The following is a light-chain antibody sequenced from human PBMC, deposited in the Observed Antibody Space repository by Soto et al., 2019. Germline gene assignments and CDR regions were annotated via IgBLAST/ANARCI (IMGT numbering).Light chain of an antibody. CDR3: QQYGSSLWT. CDR2: GVS. J-gene: IGKJ1*01. CDR1: QSVSSSY. V-gene: IGKV3-20*01. Sequence: EIVLTQSPGTLSLSPGERATLSCRASQSVSSSYLAWYQQKVGQAPRLLIYGVSSRATGTPDRFCGSGSGTDFTLTISRLEPEDFAVYYCQQYGSSLWTFGQGTKVEIK.